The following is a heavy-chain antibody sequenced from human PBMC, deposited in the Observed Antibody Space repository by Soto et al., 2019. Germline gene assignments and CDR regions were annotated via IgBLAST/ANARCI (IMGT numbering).Heavy chain of an antibody. CDR3: ARVNSWVAAAGMGYYYYGMGV. CDR1: GYTFTSYG. V-gene: IGHV1-18*01. D-gene: IGHD6-13*01. Sequence: ASVKVSSKASGYTFTSYGISWVRQAPGQGLEWMGWISAYNGNTNYAQKLQGRVTMTTDTSTSTAYMELRSLISDDTAVYYCARVNSWVAAAGMGYYYYGMGVWGQGTTVTVSS. CDR2: ISAYNGNT. J-gene: IGHJ6*02.